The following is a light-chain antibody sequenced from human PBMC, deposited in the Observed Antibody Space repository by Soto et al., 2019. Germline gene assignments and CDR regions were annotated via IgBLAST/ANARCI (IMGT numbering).Light chain of an antibody. J-gene: IGKJ5*01. V-gene: IGKV3-11*01. CDR3: LQRSDWPIT. CDR2: DAS. CDR1: QSVSIN. Sequence: EIVMTQSPGTLSVSPGERATLSCRASQSVSINLAWYQQKPGQAPRLLIYDASSRATGIPARFSGSGSGTDFTLTISYLEPEDFAVYYCLQRSDWPITFGQGTRLEIK.